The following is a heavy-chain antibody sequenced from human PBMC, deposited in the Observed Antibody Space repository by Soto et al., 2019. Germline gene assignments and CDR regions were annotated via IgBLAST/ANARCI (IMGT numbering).Heavy chain of an antibody. CDR3: ARGRYCLTGRCFPNWFDS. CDR1: GDSISTVDYF. V-gene: IGHV4-30-4*01. J-gene: IGHJ5*01. Sequence: TLSLTCSVSGDSISTVDYFWAWIRQPPGQALEYIGYIYKSTTTYYNPSFESRVAISLDTSKSQFSLTVTSVTAADTAVYFCARGRYCLTGRCFPNWFDSWGQGTMVTVS. D-gene: IGHD2-15*01. CDR2: IYKSTTT.